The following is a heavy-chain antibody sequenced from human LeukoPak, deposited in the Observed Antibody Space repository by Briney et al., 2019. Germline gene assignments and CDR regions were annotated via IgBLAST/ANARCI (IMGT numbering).Heavy chain of an antibody. J-gene: IGHJ3*02. V-gene: IGHV4-59*01. CDR2: IYYSGST. D-gene: IGHD2-21*01. CDR1: GGSISSYY. Sequence: PETLSLTCTVSGGSISSYYWSWIRQPPGKGLEWIGYIYYSGSTNYNPSLKSRVTISVDTSKNQFSLKLSSVTAADTAVYYCARGMLFRAFDIWGQGTMVTVSS. CDR3: ARGMLFRAFDI.